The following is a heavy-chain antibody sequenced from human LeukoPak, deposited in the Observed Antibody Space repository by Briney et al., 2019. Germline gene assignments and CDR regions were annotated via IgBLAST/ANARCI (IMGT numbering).Heavy chain of an antibody. D-gene: IGHD3-22*01. CDR2: ISASGGST. V-gene: IGHV3-23*01. CDR1: GLTFSTYA. Sequence: GGSLRLSCAASGLTFSTYAMSWVRQAPGKGLEWVSGISASGGSTHYADSVKGRFTISRDNSKNTLYLQMNSLRGEDTAAYYCAKGGPRSSSGYLDYWGQRTLVTVSS. J-gene: IGHJ4*02. CDR3: AKGGPRSSSGYLDY.